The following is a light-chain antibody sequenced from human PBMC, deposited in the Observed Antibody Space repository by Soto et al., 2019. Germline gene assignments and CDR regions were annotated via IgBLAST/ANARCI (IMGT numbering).Light chain of an antibody. CDR3: QQYGSAPDT. Sequence: EIVLTQSPGTLSLSPGETATLSCRASQSVSRNYLAWFQQKPGQAPRLLIYAASRRATGIPDRFSGSGSGTDFTLTISRLEPEDFAVYYCQQYGSAPDTFGQGTRLEIK. J-gene: IGKJ2*01. CDR2: AAS. V-gene: IGKV3-20*01. CDR1: QSVSRNY.